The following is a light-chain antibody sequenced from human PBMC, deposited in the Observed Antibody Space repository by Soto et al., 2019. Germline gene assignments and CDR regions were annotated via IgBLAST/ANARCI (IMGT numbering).Light chain of an antibody. CDR2: DAS. V-gene: IGKV3-11*01. CDR1: QSVSSY. CDR3: QRRSKWPPLVT. J-gene: IGKJ3*01. Sequence: EIVLTQSPATLSLSPGERATLSCRASQSVSSYLAWYQQKPGQAPRLLIYDASNRATGIPARFSGSGSGTDFTLTISSLEPEDFAIYYCQRRSKWPPLVTFGPGTKVDIK.